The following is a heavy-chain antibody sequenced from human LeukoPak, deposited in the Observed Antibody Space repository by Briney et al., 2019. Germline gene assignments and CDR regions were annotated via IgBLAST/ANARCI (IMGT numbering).Heavy chain of an antibody. Sequence: SETLSLTCAVFGGSFSGYYSSWIRQRPGQGLEWIGDINHSGSTNYNPSLKSPLTISINTSKNQFSLRVSSVTAADTAVYYCARAYGDYRYYYYCMDVWGKGTTVTVSS. CDR2: INHSGST. D-gene: IGHD4-17*01. CDR3: ARAYGDYRYYYYCMDV. J-gene: IGHJ6*03. V-gene: IGHV4-34*01. CDR1: GGSFSGYY.